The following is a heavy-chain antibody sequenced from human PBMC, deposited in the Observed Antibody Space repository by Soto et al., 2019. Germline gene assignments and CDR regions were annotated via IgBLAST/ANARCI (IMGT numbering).Heavy chain of an antibody. CDR2: IYYSGST. Sequence: SETLSLTYTVSGGSVSSGSYYWSWIRQPPGKGLEWIGYIYYSGSTNYNPSLKSRVTISVDTSKNQFSLKLSSVTAADTAVYYCARDGIYCSSTSCYTDWFDPWGQGTLVTVSS. V-gene: IGHV4-61*01. CDR1: GGSVSSGSYY. J-gene: IGHJ5*02. D-gene: IGHD2-2*02. CDR3: ARDGIYCSSTSCYTDWFDP.